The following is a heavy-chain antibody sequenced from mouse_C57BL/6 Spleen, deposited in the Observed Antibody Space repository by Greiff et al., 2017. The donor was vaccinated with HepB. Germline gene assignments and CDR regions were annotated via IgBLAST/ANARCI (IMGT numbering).Heavy chain of an antibody. CDR1: GFTFSSYA. D-gene: IGHD2-3*01. CDR2: ISDGGSYT. V-gene: IGHV5-4*01. Sequence: EVNVVESGGGLVKPGGSLKLSCAASGFTFSSYAMSWVRQTPEKRLEWVATISDGGSYTYYPDNVKGRLTIPRDNAKNNLYLQMSHLKSEDTAMYYCARDRDGYQYYFASWGQGTPLTVSS. J-gene: IGHJ2*01. CDR3: ARDRDGYQYYFAS.